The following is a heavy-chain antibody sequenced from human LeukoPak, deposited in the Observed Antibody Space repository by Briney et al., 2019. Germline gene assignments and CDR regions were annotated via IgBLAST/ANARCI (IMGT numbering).Heavy chain of an antibody. CDR1: GFTFSNAW. Sequence: GGSLRLSCAASGFTFSNAWMSWVRQAPGKGLEWVGRIKSKTDGGTTDYAAPVKGRFTISRDDSKNTLYLQMNRLKTEDTAVYYCTTDSYYDSSGYYYFDLWGRGTLVTVSS. J-gene: IGHJ2*01. D-gene: IGHD3-22*01. CDR2: IKSKTDGGTT. CDR3: TTDSYYDSSGYYYFDL. V-gene: IGHV3-15*01.